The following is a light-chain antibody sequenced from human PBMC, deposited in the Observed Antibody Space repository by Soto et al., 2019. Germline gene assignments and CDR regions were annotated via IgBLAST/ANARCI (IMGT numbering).Light chain of an antibody. V-gene: IGKV1-8*01. CDR1: QGISSY. J-gene: IGKJ4*01. CDR3: QQYYSYPFT. CDR2: AAS. Sequence: AIRMTQSPSSFSASTGDRFTITCRASQGISSYLAWYQQKPGKAPKLLIYAASTLQSGVPSRFSDSGSGTDFTLTISCLQSEDFATYYCQQYYSYPFTFGGGTKVDIK.